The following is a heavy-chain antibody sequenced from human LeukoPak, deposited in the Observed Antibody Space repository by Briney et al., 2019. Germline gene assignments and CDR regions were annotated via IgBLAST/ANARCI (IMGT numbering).Heavy chain of an antibody. CDR2: IYSGGST. Sequence: PGGSLRLSCAASGFTVSSNYMSWVRQAPGKGLEWVSVIYSGGSTYYADSVKGRFTISRDNSKNTLYLQMNSLRAEDTAVYYCASLGYSSSWPSFDYWGQGTLVIVSS. J-gene: IGHJ4*02. CDR3: ASLGYSSSWPSFDY. V-gene: IGHV3-66*02. D-gene: IGHD6-13*01. CDR1: GFTVSSNY.